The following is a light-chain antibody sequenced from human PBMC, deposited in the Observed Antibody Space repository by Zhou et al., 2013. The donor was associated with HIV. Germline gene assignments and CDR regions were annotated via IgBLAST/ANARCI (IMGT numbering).Light chain of an antibody. CDR3: QQAYTYPFT. CDR1: QSISSY. Sequence: DIQMTQSPSSLSASVGDRVTITCRASQSISSYLNWYQQKPGKAPKLLIYAASSLQSGVPSRFSGSGSGTDFTLTISSLQPEDFATYYCQQAYTYPFTFGQGTQGGDQT. V-gene: IGKV1-39*01. J-gene: IGKJ2*01. CDR2: AAS.